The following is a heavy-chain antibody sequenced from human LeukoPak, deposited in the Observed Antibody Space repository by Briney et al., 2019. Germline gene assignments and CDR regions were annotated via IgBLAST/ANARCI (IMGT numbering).Heavy chain of an antibody. CDR2: ISNSDGKT. V-gene: IGHV3-23*01. J-gene: IGHJ4*02. Sequence: GGSLRLSCAASGFTFSSYAMSWVRQAPGKGLEWVSTISNSDGKTYYAESVKGRFTISRDNSKNTLYLQMNILTAEDTAIYYCAKATGTLGNWDQGTLVTVSS. CDR3: AKATGTLGN. CDR1: GFTFSSYA. D-gene: IGHD1-1*01.